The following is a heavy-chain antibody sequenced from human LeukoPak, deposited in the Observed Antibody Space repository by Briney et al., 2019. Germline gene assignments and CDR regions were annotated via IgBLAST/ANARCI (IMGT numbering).Heavy chain of an antibody. CDR3: ANSCGDPYYYYGMDV. V-gene: IGHV3-48*01. CDR2: ISSSSSTI. Sequence: GGSLRLSCAASGFTFSSYSMNWVRQAPGKGLEWVSYISSSSSTIYYADSVKGRFTISRDNAKKLLYLQMNSRGAEDTCVYYCANSCGDPYYYYGMDVWGQGTTVTVSS. D-gene: IGHD2-21*01. CDR1: GFTFSSYS. J-gene: IGHJ6*02.